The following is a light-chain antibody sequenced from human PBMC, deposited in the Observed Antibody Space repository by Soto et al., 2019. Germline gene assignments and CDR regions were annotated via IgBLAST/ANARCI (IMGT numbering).Light chain of an antibody. CDR3: SSYTSNSTRV. V-gene: IGLV2-14*01. Sequence: QSALTEPASVSGSPGQSITISCTVTSSDVGGYNYVSWYQQHPGKAPKLMIYDVSNRPSGVSNRFSGSKSGNTASLTISGLQAEDEADYYCSSYTSNSTRVFGGGTKLTVL. CDR1: SSDVGGYNY. J-gene: IGLJ2*01. CDR2: DVS.